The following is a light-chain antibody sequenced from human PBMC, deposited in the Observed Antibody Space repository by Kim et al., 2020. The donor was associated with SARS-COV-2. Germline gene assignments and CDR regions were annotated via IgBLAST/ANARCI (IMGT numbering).Light chain of an antibody. CDR2: STS. Sequence: QAVVTQEPSLTVSPGGTVTLTCASSTGAVTSGHYPNWFQQKPGQAPRALIYSTSIIHSWTPARFSGSLLGGKAALTLSGVQPEDEADYYCLLYYGGAQVFGGGTQLTVL. CDR1: TGAVTSGHY. V-gene: IGLV7-43*01. J-gene: IGLJ2*01. CDR3: LLYYGGAQV.